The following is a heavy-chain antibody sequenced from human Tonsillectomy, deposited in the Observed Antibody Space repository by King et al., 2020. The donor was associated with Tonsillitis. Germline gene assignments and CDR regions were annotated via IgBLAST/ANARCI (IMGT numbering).Heavy chain of an antibody. V-gene: IGHV1-18*04. CDR3: ARGYFGVVSFDY. J-gene: IGHJ4*02. CDR2: INAHKGNT. CDR1: GYTFTTNG. D-gene: IGHD3-3*01. Sequence: QLVQSGAEVKNPGASVKVSCKASGYTFTTNGITWVRQAPGQGLEWMGWINAHKGNTMYAQKFQGRVTMTTDTSTSTAYMEPRSLTYDDTAVYYCARGYFGVVSFDYWGQRTLVTVSS.